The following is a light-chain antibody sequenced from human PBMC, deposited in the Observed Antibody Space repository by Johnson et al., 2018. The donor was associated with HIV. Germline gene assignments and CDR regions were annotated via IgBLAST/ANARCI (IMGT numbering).Light chain of an antibody. CDR2: ENN. V-gene: IGLV1-51*02. CDR3: GAWDSSLSAYV. CDR1: NSNIGSYY. Sequence: QSVLTQPPSVSAAPGQKVTISCSGSNSNIGSYYVSWYQQVPGTAPKLLIYENNKRPSGIPDRFSGSKSGTSATLAITGLQTGDEADYYCGAWDSSLSAYVFGTGTQVTV. J-gene: IGLJ1*01.